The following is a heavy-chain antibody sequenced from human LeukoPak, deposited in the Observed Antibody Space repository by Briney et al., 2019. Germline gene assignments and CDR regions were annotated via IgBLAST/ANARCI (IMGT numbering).Heavy chain of an antibody. CDR3: ARDIVVVVAGLNWFDP. D-gene: IGHD2-15*01. J-gene: IGHJ5*02. V-gene: IGHV4-39*07. CDR2: IYYSGST. CDR1: GGSISSSSYY. Sequence: SETLSLTCTVSGGSISSSSYYWGWIRQPPGKGLEWIGSIYYSGSTYYNPSLKSRVTISVDTSKNQFSLKLSSVTAADTAVYYCARDIVVVVAGLNWFDPWGQGTLVTVSS.